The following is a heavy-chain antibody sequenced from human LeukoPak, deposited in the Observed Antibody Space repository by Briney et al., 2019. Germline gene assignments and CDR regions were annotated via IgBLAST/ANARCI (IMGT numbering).Heavy chain of an antibody. CDR2: IKGDGSVQ. CDR1: GFTFSTSW. D-gene: IGHD3-10*01. J-gene: IGHJ4*02. Sequence: GGSLRLSCVASGFTFSTSWMNWVRQAPGKGLEWVANIKGDGSVQSYVDSVKGRFTISRDNAKNSLSLQMNSLNVDDTGVYFCTRDALFGSGRTHLDFWSQGTLVSVSS. V-gene: IGHV3-7*04. CDR3: TRDALFGSGRTHLDF.